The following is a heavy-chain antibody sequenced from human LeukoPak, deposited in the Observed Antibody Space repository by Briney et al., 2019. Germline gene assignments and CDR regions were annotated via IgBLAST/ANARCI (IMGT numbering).Heavy chain of an antibody. Sequence: GGSLRLSCVASGFTFSNYWMQWVRQVPGKGLVWVSSISSSSSYIYYADSVKGRFTISRDNAKNSLYLQMNSLRAEDTAVYYCARAVGPNYDFWSGLDAFDIWGQGTMVTVSS. D-gene: IGHD3-3*01. J-gene: IGHJ3*02. V-gene: IGHV3-21*01. CDR1: GFTFSNYW. CDR3: ARAVGPNYDFWSGLDAFDI. CDR2: ISSSSSYI.